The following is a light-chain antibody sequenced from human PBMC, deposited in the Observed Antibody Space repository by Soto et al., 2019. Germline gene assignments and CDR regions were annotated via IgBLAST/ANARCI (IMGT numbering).Light chain of an antibody. CDR2: GAS. CDR1: QSLSSSY. J-gene: IGKJ3*01. V-gene: IGKV3-20*01. Sequence: EIVLTQSPGTLSLSPGERATLSCRASQSLSSSYLAWYQQKPGQAPRLLIYGASSRATGIPDRFSGSGSGTDFTLTISRLEPEDCAVYYCQQYGNSPFTFGPGTKVDI. CDR3: QQYGNSPFT.